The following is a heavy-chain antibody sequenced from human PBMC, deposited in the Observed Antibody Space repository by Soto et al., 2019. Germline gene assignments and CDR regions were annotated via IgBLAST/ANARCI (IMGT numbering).Heavy chain of an antibody. V-gene: IGHV3-23*01. CDR2: ISGSGGST. CDR1: GFTFSSYA. CDR3: AKDQPRTVTIGTVAFDI. D-gene: IGHD4-17*01. Sequence: GGSLRLSCAASGFTFSSYAMSWVRQAPGKGLEWVSAISGSGGSTYYADSVKGRFTISRDNSKNTLYLQMNSLRAEDTAVYYCAKDQPRTVTIGTVAFDIWGQGTMVTVSS. J-gene: IGHJ3*02.